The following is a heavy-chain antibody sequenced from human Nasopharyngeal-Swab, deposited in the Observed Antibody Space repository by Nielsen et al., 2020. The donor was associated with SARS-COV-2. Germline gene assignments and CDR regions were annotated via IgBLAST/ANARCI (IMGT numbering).Heavy chain of an antibody. J-gene: IGHJ6*02. D-gene: IGHD3-3*01. CDR2: IYYSGST. Sequence: RQAAGKGLEWIGSIYYSGSTYYNPSLKSRVTISVDTSKNQFSLKLSSVTAADTAVYYCASGGVNANTIFGVVIPPLWYYYGMDVWGQGTTVTVSS. V-gene: IGHV4-39*07. CDR3: ASGGVNANTIFGVVIPPLWYYYGMDV.